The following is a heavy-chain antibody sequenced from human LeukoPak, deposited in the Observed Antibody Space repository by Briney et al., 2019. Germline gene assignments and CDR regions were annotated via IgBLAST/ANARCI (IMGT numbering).Heavy chain of an antibody. CDR3: ARDITVEQQLVYDY. CDR1: GYTFTGYY. J-gene: IGHJ4*02. Sequence: ASVKVSCKASGYTFTGYYMHWVRQPPGQGLEWMGWINPNSGGTNYAQKFQGRVTMTRDTSISTAYMELSRRRSDDTAVYYCARDITVEQQLVYDYWGQGTLVTVSS. V-gene: IGHV1-2*02. D-gene: IGHD6-13*01. CDR2: INPNSGGT.